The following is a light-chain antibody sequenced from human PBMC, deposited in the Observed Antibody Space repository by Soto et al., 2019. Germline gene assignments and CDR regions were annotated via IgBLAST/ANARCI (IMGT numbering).Light chain of an antibody. Sequence: EKVMTQSPATLPVSPGERATLSCRASQSVSSKLAWYQQKPGQAPRLLIYGASTRATDIPARFSGSGSGTEFTLTISRLQSEDFAVYYCQQYNNWPRTFGQGTKVEIK. J-gene: IGKJ1*01. V-gene: IGKV3-15*01. CDR3: QQYNNWPRT. CDR1: QSVSSK. CDR2: GAS.